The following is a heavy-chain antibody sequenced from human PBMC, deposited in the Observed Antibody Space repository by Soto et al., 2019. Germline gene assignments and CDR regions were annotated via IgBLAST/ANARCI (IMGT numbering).Heavy chain of an antibody. CDR3: ARSICP. D-gene: IGHD6-6*01. CDR1: GGSISSGGFY. CDR2: IYYSGST. V-gene: IGHV4-31*03. J-gene: IGHJ5*02. Sequence: QVQLQESGPGLVKPSQTLSLTCTVSGGSISSGGFYWSWIRQHPGKGLEWIGYIYYSGSTYYNPALKIRVTLSVDTSKNHFTLKLSSVTAANTAAYDCARSICPCGQGTLVSVSS.